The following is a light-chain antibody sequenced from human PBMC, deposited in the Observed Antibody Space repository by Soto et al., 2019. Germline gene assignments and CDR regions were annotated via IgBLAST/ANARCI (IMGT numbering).Light chain of an antibody. Sequence: DIVMTQSPDSLAVSLGERATINCKSSQSVLSSSNSNDFLAWYQQKPGQPPKLIIYWASTRESGVPDRFSGSGSGTDFSLTISSLQAEDVAVYYCQQYYRTPLTFGGGTKVEI. CDR1: QSVLSSSNSNDF. CDR2: WAS. CDR3: QQYYRTPLT. J-gene: IGKJ4*01. V-gene: IGKV4-1*01.